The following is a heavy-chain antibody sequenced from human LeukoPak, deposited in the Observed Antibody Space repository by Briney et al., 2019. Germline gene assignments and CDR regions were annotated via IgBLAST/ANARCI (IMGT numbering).Heavy chain of an antibody. CDR3: ARAIRYFDWLGKGYFDL. J-gene: IGHJ2*01. V-gene: IGHV5-51*01. CDR2: IYPGDSDT. D-gene: IGHD3-9*01. CDR1: GYSFTSYW. Sequence: GESPKISCKGSGYSFTSYWIGWVRQMPGKGLEWMGIIYPGDSDTRYSPSFQGQVTISADKSISTAYLQWSSLKASDTAMYYCARAIRYFDWLGKGYFDLWGRGTLVTVSS.